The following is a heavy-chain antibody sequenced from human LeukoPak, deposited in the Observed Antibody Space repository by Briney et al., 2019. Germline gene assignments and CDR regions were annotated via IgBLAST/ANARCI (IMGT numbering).Heavy chain of an antibody. CDR3: ARTPDYYDSSGLGTSDAFDI. D-gene: IGHD3-22*01. CDR1: GGSISSYY. CDR2: IYTSGST. Sequence: SETLSLTCTVSGGSISSYYWSWIRQPAGKGLEWIGRIYTSGSTNYNPSLKSRVTMSVDTSKNQFSLKLSSVTAADTAVYYCARTPDYYDSSGLGTSDAFDIWGQGTMVTVSS. V-gene: IGHV4-4*07. J-gene: IGHJ3*02.